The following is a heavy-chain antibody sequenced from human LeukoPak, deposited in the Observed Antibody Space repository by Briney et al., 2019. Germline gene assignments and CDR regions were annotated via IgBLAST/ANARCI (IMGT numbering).Heavy chain of an antibody. V-gene: IGHV4-38-2*01. D-gene: IGHD3-16*02. CDR1: GYSISSGYY. J-gene: IGHJ3*02. CDR3: ARPLDDYVWGSYRFDAFDI. Sequence: KSSETLSLTCAVSGYSISSGYYWGWIRQPPGKGLDWIGSIYHSGSTYYNPSLKSRVTISVDTSKNQFSLKLSSVTAADTAVYYCARPLDDYVWGSYRFDAFDIWGQGTMVTVSS. CDR2: IYHSGST.